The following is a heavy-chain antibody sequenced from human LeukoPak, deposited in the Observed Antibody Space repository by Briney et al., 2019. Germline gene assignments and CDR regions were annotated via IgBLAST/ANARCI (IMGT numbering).Heavy chain of an antibody. Sequence: ASVKVSCKASGGTFSSYAISWVRQAPGQGLEWMGGIIPIFGTANYAQKFQGRVTITTDESTSTAYMELSSLRSEDTAVYYCARDSRITIFGALYYYMDVWGKGTTVTVSS. J-gene: IGHJ6*03. CDR3: ARDSRITIFGALYYYMDV. CDR2: IIPIFGTA. V-gene: IGHV1-69*05. D-gene: IGHD3-3*01. CDR1: GGTFSSYA.